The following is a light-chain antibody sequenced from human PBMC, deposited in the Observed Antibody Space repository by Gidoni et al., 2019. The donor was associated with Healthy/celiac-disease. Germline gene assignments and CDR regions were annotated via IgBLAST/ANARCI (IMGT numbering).Light chain of an antibody. CDR2: WAS. CDR3: QQYYSTPRWT. Sequence: DIVMTPSPDSLAVSLGERATINCKSSQSVLYSSNNKNYLAWYQQKPGQPPKLLIYWASTRESGVPDRFSGSGSGTDFTLTISSLQAEDVAVYYCQQYYSTPRWTFGQGTKVEIK. V-gene: IGKV4-1*01. J-gene: IGKJ1*01. CDR1: QSVLYSSNNKNY.